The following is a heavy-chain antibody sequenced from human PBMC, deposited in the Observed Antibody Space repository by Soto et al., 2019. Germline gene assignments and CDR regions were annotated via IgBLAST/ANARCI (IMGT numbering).Heavy chain of an antibody. V-gene: IGHV3-23*01. J-gene: IGHJ1*01. D-gene: IGHD2-2*01. CDR3: ATPLSGSTSWGYFQH. CDR1: GFTFSSYA. CDR2: ISGSGGRT. Sequence: GGSLRLSCAASGFTFSSYAMTWGRQAPGKGLEWVSAISGSGGRTYYADSVKGRFTISRDNSKNTVYLQMHSLRAEDTAVYYCATPLSGSTSWGYFQHWGQGTLVTVSS.